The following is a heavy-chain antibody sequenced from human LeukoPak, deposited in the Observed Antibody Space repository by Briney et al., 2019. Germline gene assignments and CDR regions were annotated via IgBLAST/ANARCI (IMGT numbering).Heavy chain of an antibody. CDR3: TRVGCSSTSCYFNY. Sequence: GGSLRLSCTASGFTFGDYAMSWVRQAPGKGLEWVGFIRSKAYGGITEYAASVKGRFTISRDDSKSIAYLQMNSLKTEDTAVYYCTRVGCSSTSCYFNYWGQGTLVTVSS. D-gene: IGHD2-2*01. J-gene: IGHJ4*02. V-gene: IGHV3-49*04. CDR2: IRSKAYGGIT. CDR1: GFTFGDYA.